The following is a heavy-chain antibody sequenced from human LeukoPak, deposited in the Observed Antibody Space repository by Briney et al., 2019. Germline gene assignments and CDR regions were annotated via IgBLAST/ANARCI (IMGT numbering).Heavy chain of an antibody. CDR3: AREDTAMGAFDP. D-gene: IGHD5-18*01. CDR1: GFTVSSNY. CDR2: IYSGGST. J-gene: IGHJ5*02. V-gene: IGHV3-53*01. Sequence: GGSLRLSCEAYGFTVSSNYMSWVRQAPGKGLEWVSVIYSGGSTYYADSVKGRFTISRDNSKNTLYLQMNSLRAEDTAVYYCAREDTAMGAFDPWGQGTLVTVSS.